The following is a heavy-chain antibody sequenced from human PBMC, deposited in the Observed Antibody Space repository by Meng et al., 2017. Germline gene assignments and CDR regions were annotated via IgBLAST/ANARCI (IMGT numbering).Heavy chain of an antibody. CDR2: IRSKAYGGTT. D-gene: IGHD3-9*01. J-gene: IGHJ2*01. V-gene: IGHV3-49*03. CDR3: TRGRRYFDWLRTLIYWYFDL. Sequence: GESLKISCTASGFTFGDYAMSWFRQAPGKGLEWVGFIRSKAYGGTTEYAASVKGRFTISRDDSKSIAYLQMNSLKTEDTAVYYCTRGRRYFDWLRTLIYWYFDLWGRGTLVTVSS. CDR1: GFTFGDYA.